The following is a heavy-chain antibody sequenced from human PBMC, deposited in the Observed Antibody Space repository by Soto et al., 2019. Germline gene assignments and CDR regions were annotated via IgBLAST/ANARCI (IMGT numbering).Heavy chain of an antibody. D-gene: IGHD6-13*01. J-gene: IGHJ6*02. CDR2: ISYDGSNK. Sequence: PGGSLRLSCAASGFTFSSYAMHWVRQAPGKGLEWVAVISYDGSNKYYADSVKGRFTISRDNSKNTLYLQMNSLRAEDTAVYYCARDWGIAAAGTIYYYYGMDVWGQGTTVTVSS. CDR3: ARDWGIAAAGTIYYYYGMDV. CDR1: GFTFSSYA. V-gene: IGHV3-30-3*01.